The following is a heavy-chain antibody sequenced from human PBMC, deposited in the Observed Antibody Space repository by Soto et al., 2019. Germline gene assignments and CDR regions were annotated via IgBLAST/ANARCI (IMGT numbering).Heavy chain of an antibody. V-gene: IGHV4-4*02. J-gene: IGHJ5*02. D-gene: IGHD1-7*01. CDR2: IYHSGST. CDR1: GGSISSSNW. Sequence: NPSETLSLTCAVSGGSISSSNWWSWVRQPPGKGLEWIGEIYHSGSTNYNPSLKSRVTISVDKSKNQFSLKLSSVTAADTAVYYCARGLTGTTMMWFDPWGQGTLVTVSS. CDR3: ARGLTGTTMMWFDP.